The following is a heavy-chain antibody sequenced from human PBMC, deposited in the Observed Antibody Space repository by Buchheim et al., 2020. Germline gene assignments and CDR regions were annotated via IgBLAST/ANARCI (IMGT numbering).Heavy chain of an antibody. CDR3: AKAPLWFGELSVYYYGMDV. J-gene: IGHJ6*02. V-gene: IGHV3-30*18. Sequence: QVQLVESGGGVVQPGRSLRLSCAASGFTFSSYGMHWVRQAPGKGLEWVAVISYDGSNKYYADSVKGRFTISRDNSKNTLYLQMNSLRAEDTAVYYCAKAPLWFGELSVYYYGMDVWGQGTT. CDR1: GFTFSSYG. D-gene: IGHD3-10*01. CDR2: ISYDGSNK.